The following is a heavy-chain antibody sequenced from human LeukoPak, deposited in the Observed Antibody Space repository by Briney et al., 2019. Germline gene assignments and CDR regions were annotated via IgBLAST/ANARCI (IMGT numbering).Heavy chain of an antibody. CDR2: TYYRSKWNN. CDR3: ARLVGASWFDS. V-gene: IGHV6-1*01. CDR1: GDSVSTNSAT. Sequence: SQTLSLTCAISGDSVSTNSATWTWLRQSPSRGLEWLGRTYYRSKWNNDYAVSMKSRITINPDTSKNQFSLQLNSVTPEDTAVYYCARLVGASWFDSWGQGTLVTVSS. J-gene: IGHJ5*01. D-gene: IGHD1-26*01.